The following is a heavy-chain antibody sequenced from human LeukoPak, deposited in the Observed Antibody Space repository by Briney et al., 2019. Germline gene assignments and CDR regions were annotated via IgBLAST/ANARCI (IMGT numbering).Heavy chain of an antibody. CDR3: ARAYYESSHYYMDF. Sequence: SETLSLTCTVSGGSISNYYWSWVRQPPGKGVEGVGYIYYSGNTNYNPSLTSRVDISVDTTKKKCSLKLSSVTAADTAVYYCARAYYESSHYYMDFWGKGTTVTVSS. D-gene: IGHD3-16*01. CDR1: GGSISNYY. J-gene: IGHJ6*03. V-gene: IGHV4-59*01. CDR2: IYYSGNT.